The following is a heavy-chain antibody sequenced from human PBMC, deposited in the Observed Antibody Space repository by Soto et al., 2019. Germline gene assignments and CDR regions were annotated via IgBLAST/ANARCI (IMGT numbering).Heavy chain of an antibody. CDR1: GYTFTSYG. CDR3: ARVLSIQLRLTAPFTSGGRCPPIPSCYDP. D-gene: IGHD2-2*01. J-gene: IGHJ5*02. V-gene: IGHV1-18*01. Sequence: ASVKVSCKASGYTFTSYGISWVRQAPGQGLEWMGWISAYNGNTNYAQKLQGRVTMTTDTSTSTAYMELRSLRSDDTAVYYCARVLSIQLRLTAPFTSGGRCPPIPSCYDPWGQWPLVTVGS. CDR2: ISAYNGNT.